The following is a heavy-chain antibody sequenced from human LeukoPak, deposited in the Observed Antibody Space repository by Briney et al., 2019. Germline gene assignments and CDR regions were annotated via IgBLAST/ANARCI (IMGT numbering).Heavy chain of an antibody. V-gene: IGHV1-8*03. Sequence: ASVKVSCKTSGYTFTTYDINWVRQATGRGLEWMGWMNPNSGYTGYAQKFQGRVTITRDTSISTAYMELSSLRSEGTAVYYCARVAGSIDYWGQGTLVTVSS. CDR1: GYTFTTYD. CDR3: ARVAGSIDY. D-gene: IGHD6-19*01. CDR2: MNPNSGYT. J-gene: IGHJ4*02.